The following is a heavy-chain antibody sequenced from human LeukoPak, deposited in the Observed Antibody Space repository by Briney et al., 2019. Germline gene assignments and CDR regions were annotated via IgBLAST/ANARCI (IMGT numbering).Heavy chain of an antibody. D-gene: IGHD1-26*01. J-gene: IGHJ4*02. CDR1: GFTFSSYW. CDR3: VRDRSGSDYYADY. V-gene: IGHV3-74*01. CDR2: INNDGSGT. Sequence: PGGSLSLSCEPSGFTFSSYWMYWVRQAPGKGLVWVSGINNDGSGTNYADSVKGRFTISRDNAKNMLYLQMNSLRAEDTAMYYCVRDRSGSDYYADYWAQGTLLTASP.